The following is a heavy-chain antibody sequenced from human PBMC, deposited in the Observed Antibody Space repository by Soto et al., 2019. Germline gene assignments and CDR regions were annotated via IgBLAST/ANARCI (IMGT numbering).Heavy chain of an antibody. CDR1: GLTFSSYA. J-gene: IGHJ4*02. V-gene: IGHV3-23*01. D-gene: IGHD1-26*01. CDR2: ISSSGDST. CDR3: AKKYSGSYYFDY. Sequence: GGSLRLSCAASGLTFSSYAMSWVRQAPGKGLEWVSTISSSGDSTYHADSVKGRFTISRDNSKNTLYLQMNSLRAEDTAVYYCAKKYSGSYYFDYWGQGTLVTVSS.